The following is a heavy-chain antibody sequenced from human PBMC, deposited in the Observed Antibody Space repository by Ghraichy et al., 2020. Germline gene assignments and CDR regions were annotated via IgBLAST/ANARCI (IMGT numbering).Heavy chain of an antibody. Sequence: GGSLRLSCAASGFTFSNYWMTWVRQAPGKGLEWVANIKHNRRETYYVDSVKGRFTISRDNAKNSLYLQMNSLRAEDTAVYYCASGPPHAYYYGLFDYWGQGSLVTVSS. D-gene: IGHD2/OR15-2a*01. J-gene: IGHJ4*02. CDR1: GFTFSNYW. CDR2: IKHNRRET. V-gene: IGHV3-7*01. CDR3: ASGPPHAYYYGLFDY.